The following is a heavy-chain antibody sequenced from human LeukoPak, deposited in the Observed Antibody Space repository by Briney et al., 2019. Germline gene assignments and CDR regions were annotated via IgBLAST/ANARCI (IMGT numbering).Heavy chain of an antibody. J-gene: IGHJ4*02. CDR1: GFTFSSYA. D-gene: IGHD3-9*01. CDR2: ISYGGSNK. V-gene: IGHV3-30-3*01. Sequence: QPGRSLRLSCAASGFTFSSYAMHWVRQAPGKGLEWVAVISYGGSNKYYPDSVRGRFTISGDNSKNTLYLQMNSLRAEDTAVYYCARDPSPGRYFDWLSSSPNKGGFDYWGQGTLVTVSS. CDR3: ARDPSPGRYFDWLSSSPNKGGFDY.